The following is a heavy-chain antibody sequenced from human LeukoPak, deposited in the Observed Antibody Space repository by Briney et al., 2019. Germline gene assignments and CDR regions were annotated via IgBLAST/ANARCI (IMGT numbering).Heavy chain of an antibody. CDR2: IKQDGSEK. D-gene: IGHD5-18*01. CDR3: ARGYSYGYLDFDY. J-gene: IGHJ4*02. V-gene: IGHV3-7*04. Sequence: PGGSLRLSCAASRFTFSSYAMHWVRQAPGKGLEWVANIKQDGSEKYYVDSVKGRFTISRDNAKNSLYLQMNSLRAEDTAVYYCARGYSYGYLDFDYWGQGTLVTVSS. CDR1: RFTFSSYA.